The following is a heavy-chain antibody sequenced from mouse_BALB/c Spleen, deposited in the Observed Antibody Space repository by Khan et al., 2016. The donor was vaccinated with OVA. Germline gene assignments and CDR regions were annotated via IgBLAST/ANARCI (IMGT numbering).Heavy chain of an antibody. V-gene: IGHV14-1*02. CDR3: AVRGRYYYAMDY. D-gene: IGHD3-2*02. CDR1: GFNIKDYY. Sequence: EVQLQESGAELVRPGALVKLSCKASGFNIKDYYMHWVKQRPEQGLEWIGWIDPENGNTIYDPKFQGKASITADTSSNTAYLQLSSLTSEDTAVYYCAVRGRYYYAMDYWGQGTSVTGSS. CDR2: IDPENGNT. J-gene: IGHJ4*01.